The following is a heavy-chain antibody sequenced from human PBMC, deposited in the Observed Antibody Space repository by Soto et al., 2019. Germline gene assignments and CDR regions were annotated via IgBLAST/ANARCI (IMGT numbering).Heavy chain of an antibody. Sequence: VQLVESGGGVVQPGRSLRLSCAASGFTFSDYAMHWVRQAPGKGLECVAVVSHDGRNTHYADSVKGRFTISRESSKNTVSLEMSSLRAADTAVYYCAKGGRQWMVTSDFNYWGPGALVTVSS. J-gene: IGHJ4*02. CDR1: GFTFSDYA. D-gene: IGHD6-19*01. CDR3: AKGGRQWMVTSDFNY. V-gene: IGHV3-30*18. CDR2: VSHDGRNT.